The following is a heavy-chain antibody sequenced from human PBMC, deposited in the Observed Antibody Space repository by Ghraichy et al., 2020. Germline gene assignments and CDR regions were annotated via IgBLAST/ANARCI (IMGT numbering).Heavy chain of an antibody. J-gene: IGHJ4*02. D-gene: IGHD2-15*01. Sequence: VKVSCKASGGTFSSYTISWVRQAPGQGLEWMGRIIPILGIANYAQKFQGRVTITADKSTSTAYMELSSLRSEDTAVYYCARDIGRIGYCSGGSCYAFGYWGQGTLVTVSS. CDR1: GGTFSSYT. V-gene: IGHV1-69*04. CDR3: ARDIGRIGYCSGGSCYAFGY. CDR2: IIPILGIA.